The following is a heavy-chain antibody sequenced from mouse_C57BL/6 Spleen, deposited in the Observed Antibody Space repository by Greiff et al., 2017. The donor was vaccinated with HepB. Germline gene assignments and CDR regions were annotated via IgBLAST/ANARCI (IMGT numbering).Heavy chain of an antibody. D-gene: IGHD3-3*01. CDR3: ASRGTSQWYFDV. Sequence: QVQLQQPGAELVKPGASVKLSCKASGYTFTSYWMHWVKQRPGQGLEWIGMIHPNSGSTNYNEKFKSKATLTVDKSSSTAYMQLSSLTSEDSAVYYCASRGTSQWYFDVWGTGTTVTVSS. J-gene: IGHJ1*03. V-gene: IGHV1-64*01. CDR1: GYTFTSYW. CDR2: IHPNSGST.